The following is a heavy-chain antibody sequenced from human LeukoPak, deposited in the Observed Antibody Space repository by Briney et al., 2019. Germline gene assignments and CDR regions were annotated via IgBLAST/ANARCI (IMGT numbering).Heavy chain of an antibody. CDR1: GGSISSYY. CDR2: IYYSGST. D-gene: IGHD2-2*01. Sequence: SETLSLTCTVSGGSISSYYWSWIRQPPGKGLEWIGYIYYSGSTNYNPSLKSRVTISVDTSKNQFSLKLSSVTAADTAVYYCARDVRSTSYIDYWGQGTLVTVSS. J-gene: IGHJ4*02. CDR3: ARDVRSTSYIDY. V-gene: IGHV4-59*01.